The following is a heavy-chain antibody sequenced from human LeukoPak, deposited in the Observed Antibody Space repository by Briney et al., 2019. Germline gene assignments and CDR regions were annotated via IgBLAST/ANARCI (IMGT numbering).Heavy chain of an antibody. CDR2: INPSGGST. J-gene: IGHJ4*02. V-gene: IGHV1-46*01. D-gene: IGHD5-18*01. Sequence: ASVTVSCKASGYTFTSYYIHWVRQAPGQGLEWMGIINPSGGSTSYAQKFQGRVTMTRDTSTSTVYMELSSLRSEDTAVYYCAREAGTAMAPFDYWGQGTLVTVSS. CDR1: GYTFTSYY. CDR3: AREAGTAMAPFDY.